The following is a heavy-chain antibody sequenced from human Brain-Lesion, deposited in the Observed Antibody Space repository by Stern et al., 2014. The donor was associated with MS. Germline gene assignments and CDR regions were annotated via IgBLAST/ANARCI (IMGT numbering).Heavy chain of an antibody. CDR1: GFSFSSFG. CDR3: AKDRQYLTFFFDF. D-gene: IGHD2/OR15-2a*01. V-gene: IGHV3-30*18. J-gene: IGHJ4*02. Sequence: QVHLVESGGGVVQPGRPLRLSCAASGFSFSSFGMHWVRQAPGKGLARVALIFYDGSEDYADSANLRIAISRDNSKNTLYLQMNSLRAEDTAVYYCAKDRQYLTFFFDFWGQGSLVTVSS. CDR2: IFYDGSE.